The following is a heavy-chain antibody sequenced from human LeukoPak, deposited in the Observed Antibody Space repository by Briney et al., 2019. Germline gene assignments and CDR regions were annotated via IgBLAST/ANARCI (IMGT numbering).Heavy chain of an antibody. CDR1: GFTFSSYA. CDR3: ALGYCSSTSCYGAFDI. Sequence: PGGSLRLSCAASGFTFSSYAMSWVRQAPGKGLEWVSAISGSGGSTYYADSVKGRFTISKDNSKNTLYLQMNSLRAEDTAVYYCALGYCSSTSCYGAFDIWGQGTMVTVSS. V-gene: IGHV3-23*01. CDR2: ISGSGGST. J-gene: IGHJ3*02. D-gene: IGHD2-2*01.